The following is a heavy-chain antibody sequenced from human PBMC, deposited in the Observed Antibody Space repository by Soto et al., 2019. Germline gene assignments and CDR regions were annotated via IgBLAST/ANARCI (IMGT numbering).Heavy chain of an antibody. CDR1: GVTFRGYG. D-gene: IGHD3-10*01. CDR2: ISASADRP. V-gene: IGHV3-23*01. J-gene: IGHJ4*01. CDR3: AFKGTFHSHY. Sequence: GGSLRHSWAVSGVTFRGYGMTWVRQAPGKGLEWVSVISASADRPDYADSVKGRFTISRDNSKNMLYLQMNSLRVEDTAIYYCAFKGTFHSHYWGHGNPVTVSS.